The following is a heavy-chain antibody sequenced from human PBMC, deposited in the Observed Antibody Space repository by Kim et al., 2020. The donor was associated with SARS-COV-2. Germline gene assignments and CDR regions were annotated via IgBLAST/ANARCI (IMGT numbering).Heavy chain of an antibody. CDR3: ARGSVSSGYYAPGD. Sequence: AQKFQGRVTITADESTSTAYMELSSLRSEDTAVYYCARGSVSSGYYAPGDWGQGTLVTVSS. D-gene: IGHD3-22*01. J-gene: IGHJ4*02. V-gene: IGHV1-69*01.